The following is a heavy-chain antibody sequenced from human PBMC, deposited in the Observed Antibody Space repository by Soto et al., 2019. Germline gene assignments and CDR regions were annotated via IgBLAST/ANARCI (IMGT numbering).Heavy chain of an antibody. D-gene: IGHD6-19*01. J-gene: IGHJ4*02. Sequence: GASVKVSCKASGYTFTSYAMHWVRQAPGQRLEWMGWINAGNGNTKYSQKFQGRVTITRDTSASTAYMEPSSLRSEDTAVYYCARDGSIAVAISYFDYWGQGTLVTVSS. V-gene: IGHV1-3*01. CDR2: INAGNGNT. CDR3: ARDGSIAVAISYFDY. CDR1: GYTFTSYA.